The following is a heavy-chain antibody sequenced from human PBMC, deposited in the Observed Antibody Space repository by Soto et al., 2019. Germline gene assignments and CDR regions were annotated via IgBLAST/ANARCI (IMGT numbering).Heavy chain of an antibody. CDR2: ISYDGSNK. CDR3: ARVESMVRGVIITFGYYYGMDV. Sequence: PVGSLRLSCAASGFTLSSYAMHWVRQAPGKGLEWVAVISYDGSNKYYADSVKGRFTISRDNSKNTLYLQMNSLRAEDTAVYYCARVESMVRGVIITFGYYYGMDVWGQGTTVTVSS. J-gene: IGHJ6*02. D-gene: IGHD3-10*01. CDR1: GFTLSSYA. V-gene: IGHV3-30-3*01.